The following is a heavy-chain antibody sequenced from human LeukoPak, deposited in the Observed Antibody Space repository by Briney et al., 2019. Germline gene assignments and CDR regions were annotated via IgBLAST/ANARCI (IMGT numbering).Heavy chain of an antibody. CDR1: GGSFSSYY. J-gene: IGHJ4*02. V-gene: IGHV4-59*01. CDR2: IFYRGNT. CDR3: ARGRDGYVY. D-gene: IGHD5-24*01. Sequence: SETLSLTCTVSGGSFSSYYWSWIRQPAGKGLEWIGYIFYRGNTNYNPSLKSRVSMSVDTSNNQFSLRLKSVTAADTAMYYCARGRDGYVYWGQGTLVTVSP.